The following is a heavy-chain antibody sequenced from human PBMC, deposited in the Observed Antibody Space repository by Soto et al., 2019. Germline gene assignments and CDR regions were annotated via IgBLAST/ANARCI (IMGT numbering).Heavy chain of an antibody. V-gene: IGHV4-61*08. CDR1: GGSISSGGYY. Sequence: TSETLSLTCPVSGGSISSGGYYWSWIRQHPGKGLEWIGYIYYSGSTNYNPSLKSRVTISVDTSKNQFSLKLSSVTAADTAVYYCARTSSSGWPDLGYWGQGTLVTVSS. D-gene: IGHD6-19*01. J-gene: IGHJ4*02. CDR3: ARTSSSGWPDLGY. CDR2: IYYSGST.